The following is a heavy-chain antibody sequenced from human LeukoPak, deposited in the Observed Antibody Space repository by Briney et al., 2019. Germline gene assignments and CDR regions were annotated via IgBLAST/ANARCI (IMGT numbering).Heavy chain of an antibody. Sequence: SVKVSCQASGFTFTSSAVQWVRQARGGRVEWIGWILVGSGNTNYAQKFKERVTITRDKSTSPADMELSSLRSEDTAVYYCAADGDRLDTFDIWGQGTMVTVSS. D-gene: IGHD2-21*02. V-gene: IGHV1-58*01. J-gene: IGHJ3*02. CDR1: GFTFTSSA. CDR2: ILVGSGNT. CDR3: AADGDRLDTFDI.